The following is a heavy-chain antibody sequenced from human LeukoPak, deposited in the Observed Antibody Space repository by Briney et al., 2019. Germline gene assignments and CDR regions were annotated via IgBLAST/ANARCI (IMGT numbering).Heavy chain of an antibody. CDR2: INHSGST. Sequence: SETLSLTCAVYGGSFSGYYWSWIRQPPGKGLEWIGEINHSGSTNYNPSLKSRVTISVDTSKNQFSLKLSSVTAADTAVYYCAKSGGYGLIDYWGQGTRVTVSS. CDR3: AKSGGYGLIDY. J-gene: IGHJ4*02. V-gene: IGHV4-34*01. CDR1: GGSFSGYY. D-gene: IGHD1-26*01.